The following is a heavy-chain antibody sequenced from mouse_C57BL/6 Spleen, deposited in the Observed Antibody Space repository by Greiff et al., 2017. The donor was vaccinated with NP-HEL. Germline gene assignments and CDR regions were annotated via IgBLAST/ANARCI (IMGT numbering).Heavy chain of an antibody. CDR3: ARLITTVVANFDY. CDR2: IHPNSGST. V-gene: IGHV1-64*01. Sequence: VQLQQSGAELVKPGASVKLSCKASGYTFTSYWMHWVKQRPGQGLEWIGMIHPNSGSTNYNEKFKSKATLTVDKSSSTAYMQLSSLTSEDSAVYYCARLITTVVANFDYWGQGTTLTVSS. D-gene: IGHD1-1*01. J-gene: IGHJ2*01. CDR1: GYTFTSYW.